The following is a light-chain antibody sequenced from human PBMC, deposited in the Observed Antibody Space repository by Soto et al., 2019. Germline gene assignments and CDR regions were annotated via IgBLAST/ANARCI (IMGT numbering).Light chain of an antibody. J-gene: IGKJ4*01. V-gene: IGKV1D-17*01. Sequence: NIQMTQSPSAMSASVGDRVTITCRARQSITNFLAWFQQKPGKVPNHLIFAASSLQSGVPSRFSGSGSGTEFTLKISSLQPEDFATYYCLQHNSYSFGGGTKVEIK. CDR3: LQHNSYS. CDR2: AAS. CDR1: QSITNF.